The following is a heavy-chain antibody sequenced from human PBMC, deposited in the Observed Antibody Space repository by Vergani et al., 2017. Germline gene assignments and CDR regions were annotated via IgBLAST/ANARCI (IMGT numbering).Heavy chain of an antibody. CDR3: AGVRTMPYGMDV. V-gene: IGHV1-2*02. CDR1: GYTFTGYY. J-gene: IGHJ6*02. CDR2: INPNSGGP. D-gene: IGHD2-2*01. Sequence: QVQLVQSGAEVKKPGASVTVSCKASGYTFTGYYMHWVRQAPGQGLEWMGWINPNSGGPNYAQKFQGRVTMTRDTSTSTAYMDLRSLRSDDTAVYYCAGVRTMPYGMDVWGQGTTVTVSS.